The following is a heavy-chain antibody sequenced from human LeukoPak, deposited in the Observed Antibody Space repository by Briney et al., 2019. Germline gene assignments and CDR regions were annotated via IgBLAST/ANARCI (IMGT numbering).Heavy chain of an antibody. V-gene: IGHV4-31*03. CDR3: ARYYYDSSGLTP. Sequence: TLSLTCTVSGGSISSGGYYWSWIRQHPGKGLEWIGYIYYSGSTYYNPSLKSRATISVDTSKNQFSLKLSSVTAADTAVYYCARYYYDSSGLTPWGQGTLVTVSS. J-gene: IGHJ5*02. D-gene: IGHD3-22*01. CDR2: IYYSGST. CDR1: GGSISSGGYY.